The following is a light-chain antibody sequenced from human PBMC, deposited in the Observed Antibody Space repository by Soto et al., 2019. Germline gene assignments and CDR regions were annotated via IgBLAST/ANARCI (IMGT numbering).Light chain of an antibody. CDR1: QSVNNN. CDR3: QEYNTWPWT. V-gene: IGKV3-15*01. J-gene: IGKJ1*01. CDR2: GAS. Sequence: ETLMTESPATLSVSPGERARLSCRASQSVNNNLAWYQQKLGQAPRVLIYGASTRATGIPARFTGSGSGTEFILTITSLQSEDSAVYYCQEYNTWPWTFGHGTKVDIK.